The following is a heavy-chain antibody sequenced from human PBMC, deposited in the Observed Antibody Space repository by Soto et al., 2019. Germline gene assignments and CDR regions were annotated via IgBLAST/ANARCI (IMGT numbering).Heavy chain of an antibody. Sequence: QVQLVQSGAEVKKPGSSVKVSCKASGGTFGSYAISWVRQAPGQGLEWRGGIIPIPGTANYAQKFQGRVTIAADESKSTAYMELSSLRSEETAVYYCARLQGSSTSLEIYYYYYYGMDVWGQGTTVTVSS. CDR3: ARLQGSSTSLEIYYYYYYGMDV. D-gene: IGHD2-2*01. V-gene: IGHV1-69*01. CDR1: GGTFGSYA. J-gene: IGHJ6*02. CDR2: IIPIPGTA.